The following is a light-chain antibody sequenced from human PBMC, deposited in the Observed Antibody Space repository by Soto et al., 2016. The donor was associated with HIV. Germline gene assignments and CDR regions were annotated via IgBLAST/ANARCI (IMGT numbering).Light chain of an antibody. Sequence: DIQMTQSPSTLSASVGDRVSITCRASQIIDNGLAWFQQKPGRAPKLLIYEVSNLETGVPTRFSGSASGTEFTLTISSLQPDDFATYFCQQYKNYPLTFGGGTKVE. CDR1: QIIDNG. CDR3: QQYKNYPLT. V-gene: IGKV1-5*03. CDR2: EVS. J-gene: IGKJ4*01.